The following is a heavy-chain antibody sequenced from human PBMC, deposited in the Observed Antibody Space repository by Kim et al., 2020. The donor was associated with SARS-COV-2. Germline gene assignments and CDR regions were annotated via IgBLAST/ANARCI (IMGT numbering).Heavy chain of an antibody. V-gene: IGHV4-34*01. CDR3: ARGPRFSDWTLSTYYYGMDV. Sequence: SETLSLTCAVSGGSFSAYYWSWIRQPPGKGLEWIGEINHNGVTNYNPSLKSRVIILRDASKNQFSLKLTSVTAADTAVYYCARGPRFSDWTLSTYYYGMDVWGQGTTVTVSS. J-gene: IGHJ6*02. D-gene: IGHD3-9*01. CDR1: GGSFSAYY. CDR2: INHNGVT.